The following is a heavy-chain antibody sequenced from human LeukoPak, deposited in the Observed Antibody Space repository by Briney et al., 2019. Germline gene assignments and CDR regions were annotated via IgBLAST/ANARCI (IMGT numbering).Heavy chain of an antibody. CDR1: GGSISSSSYY. CDR2: IYYRGST. CDR3: ARRRGGSRFAFDI. Sequence: SETLSLTCTVSGGSISSSSYYWGWIRQPPGKGLEWIGSIYYRGSTYYNPSLKSRVTISVDTSKNQFSLKLSSVTAADTAVYYCARRRGGSRFAFDIWGQGTMVTVSS. J-gene: IGHJ3*02. D-gene: IGHD2-15*01. V-gene: IGHV4-39*01.